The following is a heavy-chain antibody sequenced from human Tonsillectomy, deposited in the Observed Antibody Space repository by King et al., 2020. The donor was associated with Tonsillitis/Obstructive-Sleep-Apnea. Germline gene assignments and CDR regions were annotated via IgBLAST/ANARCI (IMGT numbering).Heavy chain of an antibody. V-gene: IGHV3-30*04. D-gene: IGHD7-27*01. CDR3: AKDHLGSASYFAY. Sequence: VQLVESGGGVVQPGRSLRLSCAASGFTFRNYAMHWVRQAPGKGLEWVAVISDDGSNKNYADSVKGRFTISRDNSKNTLYLQMNSLRAEDTAVYYCAKDHLGSASYFAYWGQGTLVTVSS. CDR1: GFTFRNYA. CDR2: ISDDGSNK. J-gene: IGHJ4*02.